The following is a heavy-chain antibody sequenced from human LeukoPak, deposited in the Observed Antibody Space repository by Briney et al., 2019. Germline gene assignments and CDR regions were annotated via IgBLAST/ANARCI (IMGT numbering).Heavy chain of an antibody. D-gene: IGHD6-19*01. Sequence: ASVKVSCKASGYTFSSYGVTWVRQAPGQGLEWMGWISTYNGNTNYEQKFQGRVTMTTDTSTSTVYMELRSLRSDDTAVYYCARPIAVAQYDYWGQGTPVTVSS. V-gene: IGHV1-18*01. J-gene: IGHJ4*02. CDR3: ARPIAVAQYDY. CDR1: GYTFSSYG. CDR2: ISTYNGNT.